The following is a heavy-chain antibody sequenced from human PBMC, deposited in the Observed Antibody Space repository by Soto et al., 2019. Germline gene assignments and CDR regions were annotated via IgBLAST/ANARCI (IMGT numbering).Heavy chain of an antibody. D-gene: IGHD5-18*01. CDR2: IDYSSDTI. CDR3: EREVDTAYYYGLAV. CDR1: GFTFGTQS. Sequence: PGWSLGLCDVASGFTFGTQSMNGVRQATGQGLEWIAYIDYSSDTISDADSVRGRFTVSRDNAKNSLDLQMNSLTDEDTAVYYCEREVDTAYYYGLAVCGQGTTVTVSS. V-gene: IGHV3-48*02. J-gene: IGHJ6*02.